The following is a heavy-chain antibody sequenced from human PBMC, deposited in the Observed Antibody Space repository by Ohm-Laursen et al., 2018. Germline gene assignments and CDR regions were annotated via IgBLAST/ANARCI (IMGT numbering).Heavy chain of an antibody. CDR2: ISGSGGST. CDR1: GFTVSSNY. J-gene: IGHJ4*02. Sequence: GSLRLSCTATGFTVSSNYMSWVRQAPGKGLEWVSAISGSGGSTYYADSVKGRFTISRDNSENTLFLEMSSLRPEDTAIYYCAKVAVSMIVPHAHIYFDRWGQGTLVTVSS. CDR3: AKVAVSMIVPHAHIYFDR. D-gene: IGHD3-22*01. V-gene: IGHV3-23*01.